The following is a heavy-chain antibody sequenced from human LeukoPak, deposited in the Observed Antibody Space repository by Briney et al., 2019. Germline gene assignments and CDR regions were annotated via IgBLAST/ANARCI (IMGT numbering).Heavy chain of an antibody. CDR1: GFTFSSYS. Sequence: GGSLRLSCAASGFTFSSYSMNWVRQAPGKGLEWVSYISSSSSTIYYADSVKGRFTMSRDNAKNSLYLLMNSLRAEDTAVYYCARDPRMSVVRYFDYRGQGTLVTVSS. V-gene: IGHV3-48*04. CDR3: ARDPRMSVVRYFDY. J-gene: IGHJ4*02. CDR2: ISSSSSTI. D-gene: IGHD4-23*01.